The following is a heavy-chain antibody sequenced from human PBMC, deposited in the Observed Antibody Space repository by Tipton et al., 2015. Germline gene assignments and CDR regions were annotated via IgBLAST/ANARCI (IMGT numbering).Heavy chain of an antibody. Sequence: VQLVQSGAEVKKPGASVKVSCKASGYSFTTFGIAWVRQAPGQGPEWMGWISGYNGNTNYAPKVQGRVTMTTDASTNTVYMELRSLRFDDTAVYYCARDLAAETTDAFDIWGQGTIVTVSS. CDR3: ARDLAAETTDAFDI. CDR1: GYSFTTFG. V-gene: IGHV1-18*01. CDR2: ISGYNGNT. D-gene: IGHD6-13*01. J-gene: IGHJ3*02.